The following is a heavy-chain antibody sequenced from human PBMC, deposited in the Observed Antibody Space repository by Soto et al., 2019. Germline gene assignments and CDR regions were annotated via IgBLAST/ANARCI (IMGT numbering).Heavy chain of an antibody. Sequence: QVQLVESGGGVVQPGRSLRLSCAASGFTFSSYAMHWVRQAPGKGLEWVAVISYDGSNKYYADSVKGRFTISRDNSKNTLYLQMNSLRAEDTAVYYCASQEGYRSSIGAFDYWGQGTLFTVSS. CDR1: GFTFSSYA. J-gene: IGHJ4*02. V-gene: IGHV3-30-3*01. D-gene: IGHD5-18*01. CDR2: ISYDGSNK. CDR3: ASQEGYRSSIGAFDY.